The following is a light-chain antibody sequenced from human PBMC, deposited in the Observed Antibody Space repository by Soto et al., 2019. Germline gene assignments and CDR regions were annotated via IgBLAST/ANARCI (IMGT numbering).Light chain of an antibody. CDR3: LLSYSGARSYVV. CDR1: TGAVTSGHY. V-gene: IGLV7-46*01. CDR2: DTS. Sequence: QAVVTQEPSRTVFPGGTVTLTCGSSTGAVTSGHYPYWFQQKPGQAPRTLIYDTSNKHSWTPARVSGSLLGGKAALTLSGAQPEDEAEYYCLLSYSGARSYVVFGGGTKVTVL. J-gene: IGLJ2*01.